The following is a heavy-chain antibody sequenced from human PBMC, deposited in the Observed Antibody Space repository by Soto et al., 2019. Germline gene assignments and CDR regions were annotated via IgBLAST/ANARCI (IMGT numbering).Heavy chain of an antibody. V-gene: IGHV3-30*18. D-gene: IGHD2-2*01. CDR3: AKALVKTSSWPAD. J-gene: IGHJ4*02. Sequence: HVQLVESGGGVVQPGRSLRLSCAVSGFNFSSYGMHWVRQAPGKGLEWVAVISYDGSHKASADSVKGRFAISRDNSKNTLVLQMNSLRVEDTAVYYCAKALVKTSSWPADWGQGTLVTVSS. CDR1: GFNFSSYG. CDR2: ISYDGSHK.